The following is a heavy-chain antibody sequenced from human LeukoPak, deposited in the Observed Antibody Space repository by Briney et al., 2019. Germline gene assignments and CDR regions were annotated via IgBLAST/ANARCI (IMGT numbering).Heavy chain of an antibody. CDR3: ARDGYSSSWYGPDYYYGMDV. J-gene: IGHJ6*02. Sequence: KPGGSLRLSCAASGFTFSSYWMHWVRQAPGKGLEWVSSISSSSSYIYYADSVKGRFTISRDNAKNSLYLQMNSLRAEDTAVYYCARDGYSSSWYGPDYYYGMDVWGQGTTVTVSS. CDR2: ISSSSSYI. D-gene: IGHD6-13*01. V-gene: IGHV3-21*01. CDR1: GFTFSSYW.